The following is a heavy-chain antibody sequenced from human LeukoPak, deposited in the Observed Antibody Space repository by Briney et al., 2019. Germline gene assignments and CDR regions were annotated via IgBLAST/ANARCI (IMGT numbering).Heavy chain of an antibody. CDR3: ARSRDNHYDSSGIFDY. Sequence: SETLSLTCAVYGGSFSGYYWSWIRQPPGKGLEWIGEINHSGSTNYNPSLRSRVTISVDTSKNQFSLKLSSVTAADTAVYYCARSRDNHYDSSGIFDYWGQGTMVTVSS. V-gene: IGHV4-34*01. CDR1: GGSFSGYY. J-gene: IGHJ4*02. D-gene: IGHD3-22*01. CDR2: INHSGST.